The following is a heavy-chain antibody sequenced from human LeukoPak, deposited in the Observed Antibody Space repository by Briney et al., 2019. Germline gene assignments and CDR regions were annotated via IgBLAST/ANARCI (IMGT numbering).Heavy chain of an antibody. Sequence: GGSLRLSCAASGFTFSSYSMRWVRQAPGKGLVWVSYISYSGSTIYYADSVKGRFTISRDNAKNSLYLQMNSLRAEDTAVYYCARGAYGDYVSPESPYYYGLDVWGQGTTVTVSS. CDR3: ARGAYGDYVSPESPYYYGLDV. V-gene: IGHV3-48*04. CDR1: GFTFSSYS. J-gene: IGHJ6*02. CDR2: ISYSGSTI. D-gene: IGHD4-17*01.